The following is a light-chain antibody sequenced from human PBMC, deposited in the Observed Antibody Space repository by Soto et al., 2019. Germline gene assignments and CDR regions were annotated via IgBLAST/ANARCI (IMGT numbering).Light chain of an antibody. J-gene: IGKJ4*01. CDR3: RQYGHSVP. CDR2: GTS. V-gene: IGKV3-20*01. CDR1: QTVYNNY. Sequence: EIVLTQSPGTLCWSHGERATLSCRASQTVYNNYIAWYQQSPGQAPRVLIYGTSTRATGTPDRFSGSGSGTDFTFTISIPEPQDSRVYYSRQYGHSVPFGVGTKVDIK.